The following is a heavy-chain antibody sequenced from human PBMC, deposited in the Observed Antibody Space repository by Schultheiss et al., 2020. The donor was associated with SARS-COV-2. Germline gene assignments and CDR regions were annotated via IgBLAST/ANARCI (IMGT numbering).Heavy chain of an antibody. V-gene: IGHV4-34*01. CDR3: ARVSTRQQLDFDI. Sequence: SETLSLTCAVYGGSFSGCFWSWIRQPPGKGLEWIGEINHSGSTNYNPSLKSRVTISVDTSKNQFSLKLSSVTAADTAVYYCARVSTRQQLDFDIWGQGTMVTVSS. CDR1: GGSFSGCF. CDR2: INHSGST. D-gene: IGHD6-13*01. J-gene: IGHJ3*02.